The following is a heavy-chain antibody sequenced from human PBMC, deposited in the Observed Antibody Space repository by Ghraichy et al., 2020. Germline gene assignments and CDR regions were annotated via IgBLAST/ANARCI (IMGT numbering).Heavy chain of an antibody. Sequence: GSRRLSCAASGFTVSSNYMSWVRQAPGKGLEWVSVIYSGDSTYYADSVKGRFTISRDNSKNTMYLQMNSLRAEDTAVYYCARDLGGSWSYYYYGIDVWGQGTTVTVSS. CDR1: GFTVSSNY. V-gene: IGHV3-53*01. D-gene: IGHD6-13*01. CDR2: IYSGDST. CDR3: ARDLGGSWSYYYYGIDV. J-gene: IGHJ6*02.